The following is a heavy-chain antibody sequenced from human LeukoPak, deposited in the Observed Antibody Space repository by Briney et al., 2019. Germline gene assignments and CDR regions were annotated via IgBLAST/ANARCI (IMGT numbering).Heavy chain of an antibody. CDR1: GYSISSGYY. CDR3: ARDGSGSYYVGYFDY. CDR2: INHSGST. D-gene: IGHD3-10*01. V-gene: IGHV4-38-2*02. Sequence: PSETLSLTCSVSGYSISSGYYWGWIRQPPGKGLEWIGEINHSGSTNYNPSLKSRVTISVDTSKNQFSLKLSSVTAADTAVYYCARDGSGSYYVGYFDYWGQRTLVTVSS. J-gene: IGHJ4*02.